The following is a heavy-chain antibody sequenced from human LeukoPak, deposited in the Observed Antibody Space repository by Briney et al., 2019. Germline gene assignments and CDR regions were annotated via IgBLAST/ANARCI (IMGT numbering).Heavy chain of an antibody. D-gene: IGHD3-16*01. V-gene: IGHV4-59*01. CDR3: ARETSQKGAHYMDV. CDR1: GGSFSGYY. J-gene: IGHJ6*03. Sequence: MSSETLSLTCAVYGGSFSGYYWSWIRQPPAKGLEWIGYIYYSGSTNYNPSLKSRVTISVDTSKNQFSLKLTSVTAADTAVYYCARETSQKGAHYMDVWGKGTTVTISS. CDR2: IYYSGST.